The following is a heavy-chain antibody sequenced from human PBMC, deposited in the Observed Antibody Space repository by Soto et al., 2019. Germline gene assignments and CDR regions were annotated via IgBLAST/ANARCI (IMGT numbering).Heavy chain of an antibody. J-gene: IGHJ4*02. V-gene: IGHV3-53*01. Sequence: GGSLRLSCAASGFSASSNYMSWVRQAPGKGLEWVSVIYSGGSTYYADSVKGRFTISRDNSKNTLYLQMYSLRAEDTAVYYCARKMTTVTTSFDYWGQGTLVTVS. D-gene: IGHD4-17*01. CDR1: GFSASSNY. CDR3: ARKMTTVTTSFDY. CDR2: IYSGGST.